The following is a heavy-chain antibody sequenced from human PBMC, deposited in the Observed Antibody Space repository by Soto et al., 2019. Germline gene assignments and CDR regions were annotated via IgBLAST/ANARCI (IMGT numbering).Heavy chain of an antibody. CDR1: GYSFTTYW. V-gene: IGHV5-10-1*01. J-gene: IGHJ5*02. CDR3: ARLLLSRVDFDP. D-gene: IGHD3-16*02. Sequence: PGESLKISCQASGYSFTTYWISWVRQMPGKGLECMGRIDPTDSYTDYGPSCEGHVTMSVDRSINTAYLEWSSLKASDTAMYYCARLLLSRVDFDPWGQGTLVTVSS. CDR2: IDPTDSYT.